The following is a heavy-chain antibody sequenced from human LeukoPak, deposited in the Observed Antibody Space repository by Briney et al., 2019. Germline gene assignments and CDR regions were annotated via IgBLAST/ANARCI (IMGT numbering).Heavy chain of an antibody. Sequence: PSETLSLTCTVSGGSINSNNHYWGWIRQPPGKGLEWTGSVYYSGSTSYNPSLKSRVTISVDTSKNQFSLKLSSVTAADTAVYYCARHEKDYFDSGGRGPLTQHWGQGTLVTVSS. J-gene: IGHJ1*01. CDR2: VYYSGST. D-gene: IGHD3-22*01. CDR3: ARHEKDYFDSGGRGPLTQH. CDR1: GGSINSNNHY. V-gene: IGHV4-39*01.